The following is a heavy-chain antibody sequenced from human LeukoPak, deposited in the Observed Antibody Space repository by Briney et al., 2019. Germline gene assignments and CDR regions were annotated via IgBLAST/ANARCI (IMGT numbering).Heavy chain of an antibody. CDR1: GFTFNKYA. CDR2: ISGSGYTT. V-gene: IGHV3-23*01. D-gene: IGHD4-23*01. J-gene: IGHJ4*02. Sequence: LPGGSLRLSCAASGFTFNKYALSWVRQAPGKGLEWVSVISGSGYTTNSGDSVKGRFIISRDKYKNTVHLQMSSMRDEDTDVYYCEKAYRTVAPGLHLDDWGQGTLVAVSS. CDR3: EKAYRTVAPGLHLDD.